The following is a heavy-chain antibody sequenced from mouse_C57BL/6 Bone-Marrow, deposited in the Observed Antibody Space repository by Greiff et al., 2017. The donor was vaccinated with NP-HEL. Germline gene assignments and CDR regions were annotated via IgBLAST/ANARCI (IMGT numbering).Heavy chain of an antibody. CDR2: IYPSDSET. V-gene: IGHV1-61*01. J-gene: IGHJ4*01. Sequence: VQLQQPGAELVRPGSSVKLSCEASGYTFTSYWMDWVKQRPGQGLEWIGNIYPSDSETHYNQKFKDKATLTVDKSSSTAYMQLSSLTSEDSAVYYCASYYYGRGDAMDYWGQGTSVTVSS. CDR3: ASYYYGRGDAMDY. CDR1: GYTFTSYW. D-gene: IGHD1-1*01.